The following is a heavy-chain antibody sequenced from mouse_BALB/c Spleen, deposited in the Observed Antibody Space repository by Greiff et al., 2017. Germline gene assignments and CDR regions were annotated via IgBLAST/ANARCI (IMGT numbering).Heavy chain of an antibody. CDR3: ARREYGNYMSPLDY. CDR2: INSNGGST. CDR1: GFTFSSYG. D-gene: IGHD2-1*01. Sequence: EVHLVESGGGLVQPGGSLKLSCAASGFTFSSYGMSWVRQTPDKRLELVATINSNGGSTYYPDSVKGRFTISRDNAKNTLYLQMSSLKSEDTAMYYCARREYGNYMSPLDYWGQGTTLTVSS. J-gene: IGHJ2*01. V-gene: IGHV5-6-3*01.